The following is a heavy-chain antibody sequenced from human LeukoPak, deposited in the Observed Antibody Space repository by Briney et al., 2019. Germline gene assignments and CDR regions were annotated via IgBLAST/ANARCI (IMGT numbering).Heavy chain of an antibody. CDR2: IYSGGST. Sequence: PGGSLRLSCAASGFTVSSNFMSWVRQAPGKGLEWVSVIYSGGSTYYADSVKGRFTIPRDNSKNTLYLQMNSLRVEDRAVYYCALGLVTDYWGQGTLVTVSS. V-gene: IGHV3-66*01. CDR3: ALGLVTDY. CDR1: GFTVSSNF. J-gene: IGHJ4*02. D-gene: IGHD3-9*01.